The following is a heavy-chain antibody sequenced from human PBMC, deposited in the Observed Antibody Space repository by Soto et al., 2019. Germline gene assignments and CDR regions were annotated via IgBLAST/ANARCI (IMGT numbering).Heavy chain of an antibody. D-gene: IGHD6-19*01. Sequence: SETLSLTCTVSGGSISIYYWSWIRQPPGKGLEWIGYIYYSGSTNYNPSLKSRVTISVDTSKNQFSLKLSSVTAADTAVYYCARVFSVAGWFDPWGQGTLVTVSS. CDR1: GGSISIYY. CDR3: ARVFSVAGWFDP. V-gene: IGHV4-59*08. J-gene: IGHJ5*02. CDR2: IYYSGST.